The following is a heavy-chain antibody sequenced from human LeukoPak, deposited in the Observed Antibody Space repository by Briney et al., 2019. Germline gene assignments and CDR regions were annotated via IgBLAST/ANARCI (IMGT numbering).Heavy chain of an antibody. CDR3: AGGSGYYSTPTYFDY. D-gene: IGHD3-22*01. V-gene: IGHV3-7*04. CDR2: IHQEGSDK. CDR1: GFTFSRCW. J-gene: IGHJ4*02. Sequence: GGSLRLSCAAAGFTFSRCWMSWVRQAPGKWREWVANIHQEGSDKSYVDHVKGRFPISRDNAKTSLYLQMNSLRAEDTAVYYCAGGSGYYSTPTYFDYWGQGTMVTVSS.